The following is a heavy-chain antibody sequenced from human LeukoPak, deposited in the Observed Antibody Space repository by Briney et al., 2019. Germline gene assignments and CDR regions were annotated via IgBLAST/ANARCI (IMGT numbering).Heavy chain of an antibody. CDR2: INHSGST. CDR1: GGSFSGYY. J-gene: IGHJ6*02. D-gene: IGHD3-3*01. V-gene: IGHV4-34*01. Sequence: ASETLSLTCAVYGGSFSGYYWSWIRQPPGKGLEWIGEINHSGSTNYNPSLKSRVTISVDTSKNQFSLKLSSVTAADTAVYYCAGNGGEGRYDFWSGHPRHYYYGMDVWGQGTTVTVSS. CDR3: AGNGGEGRYDFWSGHPRHYYYGMDV.